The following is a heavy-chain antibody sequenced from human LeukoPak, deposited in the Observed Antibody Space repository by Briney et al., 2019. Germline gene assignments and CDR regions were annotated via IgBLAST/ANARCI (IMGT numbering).Heavy chain of an antibody. CDR3: ARGAVGP. Sequence: GGSLRLSCAASGFTFSSYSMNWVRQAPGKGLEWVSSVGGSSYYIYYADSVKGRFTISRDNFKNTLYLQMNSLRAEDTAVYYCARGAVGPWGQGTMVTVSS. V-gene: IGHV3-21*04. D-gene: IGHD3-10*01. CDR2: VGGSSYYI. J-gene: IGHJ3*01. CDR1: GFTFSSYS.